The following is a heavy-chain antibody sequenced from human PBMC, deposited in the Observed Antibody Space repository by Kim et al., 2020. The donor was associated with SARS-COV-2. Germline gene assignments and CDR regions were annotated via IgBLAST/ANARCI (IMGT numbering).Heavy chain of an antibody. V-gene: IGHV6-1*01. D-gene: IGHD3-10*01. CDR1: GDSVSSNSAA. J-gene: IGHJ6*02. CDR3: ARDTNYGSGSYTQGAVYYGMDV. CDR2: TYYRSKWYN. Sequence: SQTLSLTCAISGDSVSSNSAAWNWIRQSPSRGLEWLGRTYYRSKWYNDYAVSVKSRITINPDTSKNQFSLQLNSVTPEDTAVYYCARDTNYGSGSYTQGAVYYGMDVWGQGTTVTVSS.